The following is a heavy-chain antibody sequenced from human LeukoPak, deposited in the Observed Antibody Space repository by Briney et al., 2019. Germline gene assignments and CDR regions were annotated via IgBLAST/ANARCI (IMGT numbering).Heavy chain of an antibody. CDR2: ISSSSSYI. CDR1: GFTFSSYS. V-gene: IGHV3-21*01. D-gene: IGHD4-17*01. Sequence: GGSLRLSCAASGFTFSSYSMNWVRQAPGKGLEWVSSISSSSSYIYYADSVKGRFTVSRDNAKNSLYPQMNSLRAEDTAVYYCARDWVVYGDPMPFAYWGQGTLVTVSS. J-gene: IGHJ4*02. CDR3: ARDWVVYGDPMPFAY.